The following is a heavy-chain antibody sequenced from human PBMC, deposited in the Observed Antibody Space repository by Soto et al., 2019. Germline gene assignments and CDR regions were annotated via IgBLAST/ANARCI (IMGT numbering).Heavy chain of an antibody. CDR1: GFTFSSYA. J-gene: IGHJ6*02. CDR2: ISGSGGST. D-gene: IGHD3-22*01. CDR3: AKNYYDSSGYYYQEYGMDV. Sequence: GGSLRLSCAASGFTFSSYAMSWVRQAPGKGLEWVSTISGSGGSTYYADSVKGRFTISRDNSKNTLYLQMNSLRAEDTAVYYCAKNYYDSSGYYYQEYGMDVWGQGTTVTVSS. V-gene: IGHV3-23*01.